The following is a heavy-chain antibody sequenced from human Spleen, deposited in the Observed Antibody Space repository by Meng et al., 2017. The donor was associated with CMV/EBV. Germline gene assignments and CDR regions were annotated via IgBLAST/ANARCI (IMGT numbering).Heavy chain of an antibody. D-gene: IGHD1-1*01. J-gene: IGHJ4*02. CDR3: ARETGSAGGFDY. Sequence: ASVKVSCKVSGYILTELSRHWVRQAPGKGLEWMGGFDPEGGETIYAQKFQGRVTMTRDTSISTAYMELSRLRSDDTAVYYCARETGSAGGFDYWGQGTLVTVSS. CDR2: FDPEGGET. CDR1: GYILTELS. V-gene: IGHV1-24*01.